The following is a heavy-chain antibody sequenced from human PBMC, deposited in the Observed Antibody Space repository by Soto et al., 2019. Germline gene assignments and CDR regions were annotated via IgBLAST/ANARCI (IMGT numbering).Heavy chain of an antibody. D-gene: IGHD3-10*01. J-gene: IGHJ4*02. CDR2: ISGSGGST. CDR3: AKRNYGSEFDY. Sequence: GESLKISCAASGFTFSSYAMNWVRQAPGKGLEWVSVISGSGGSTYYADSVKGRFTISRDNSKNTLYLQMNSLRAEDTAVYYCAKRNYGSEFDYWGQGTLVPVSS. CDR1: GFTFSSYA. V-gene: IGHV3-23*01.